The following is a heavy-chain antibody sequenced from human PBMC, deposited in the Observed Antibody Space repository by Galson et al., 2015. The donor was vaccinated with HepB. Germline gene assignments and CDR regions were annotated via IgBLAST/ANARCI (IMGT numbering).Heavy chain of an antibody. D-gene: IGHD3-3*01. CDR3: AKERSSISGVILVADSGMDV. CDR1: GFTFRNFA. J-gene: IGHJ6*02. Sequence: SLRLSCAASGFTFRNFAINWVRQTPAKGLEWVAIVSHDGNDKFYPDSVKGRFTISRDNSNNTVFLYMNNLRPEDTAVYYCAKERSSISGVILVADSGMDVWGQGTTVT. CDR2: VSHDGNDK. V-gene: IGHV3-30*18.